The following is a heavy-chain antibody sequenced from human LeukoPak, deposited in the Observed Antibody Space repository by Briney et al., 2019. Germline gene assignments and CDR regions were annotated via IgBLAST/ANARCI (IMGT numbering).Heavy chain of an antibody. CDR3: ARAYYDFWSGYYARYYYYMDV. CDR2: ISSSGSTI. CDR1: GFTFSDYY. Sequence: PGGSLRLSCAASGFTFSDYYMSWIRQAPGRGLEWVSYISSSGSTIYYADSVKGRFTISRDNAKNSLYLQMNSLRSEDTAVYYCARAYYDFWSGYYARYYYYMDVWGKGTTVTVSS. V-gene: IGHV3-11*01. D-gene: IGHD3-3*01. J-gene: IGHJ6*03.